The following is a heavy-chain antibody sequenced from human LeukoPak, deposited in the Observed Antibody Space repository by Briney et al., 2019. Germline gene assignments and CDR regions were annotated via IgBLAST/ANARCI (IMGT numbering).Heavy chain of an antibody. V-gene: IGHV3-30*03. CDR2: VSADGSER. CDR3: AREGIAGPKDV. D-gene: IGHD6-13*01. CDR1: RFDFSHYG. J-gene: IGHJ6*04. Sequence: SGGSLRLSCIGSRFDFSHYGMHWVRQAPGRGPEWVAVVSADGSERHYADAVKGRFTLSRDNAKNTLYLQMNSLIAEDTAVYYCAREGIAGPKDVWGKGTTVTVSS.